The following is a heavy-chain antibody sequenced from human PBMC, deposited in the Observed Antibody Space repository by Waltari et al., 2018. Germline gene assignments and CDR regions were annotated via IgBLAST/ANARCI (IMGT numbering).Heavy chain of an antibody. Sequence: QVQLVQSGAEVKKPGASVKVACKASGYTFTSYYMPCVRQGPGQGLEGMGWINPNSGGRNYAQKFQGWVTMTRDTSISTAYMELSRLRSDDTAVYYCARSISIQLFAFDIWGQGTMVTVSS. CDR1: GYTFTSYY. V-gene: IGHV1-2*04. J-gene: IGHJ3*02. CDR2: INPNSGGR. D-gene: IGHD5-18*01. CDR3: ARSISIQLFAFDI.